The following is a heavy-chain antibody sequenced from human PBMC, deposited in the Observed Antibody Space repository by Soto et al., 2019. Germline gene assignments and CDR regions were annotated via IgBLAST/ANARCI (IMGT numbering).Heavy chain of an antibody. V-gene: IGHV3-30-3*01. CDR3: ARDWETSATGLIDS. Sequence: GGSLRLSCVASGFTFSSHALHWVRQAPGKGLEWVAVTSYDGSNKYYADSVEGRFTISRDNSKNTLYLQTSSLTTEDTAMYYCARDWETSATGLIDSWGQGTLVTVSS. CDR2: TSYDGSNK. CDR1: GFTFSSHA. J-gene: IGHJ4*02. D-gene: IGHD3-9*01.